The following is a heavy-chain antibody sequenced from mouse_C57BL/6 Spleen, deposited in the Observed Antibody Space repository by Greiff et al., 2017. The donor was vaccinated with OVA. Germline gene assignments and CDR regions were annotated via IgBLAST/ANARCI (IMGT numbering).Heavy chain of an antibody. J-gene: IGHJ4*01. CDR1: GFTFSSYS. V-gene: IGHV5-4*01. D-gene: IGHD2-2*01. Sequence: EVKLVESGGGLVKPGGSLKLSCAASGFTFSSYSMSWVRQTPEQRLEWVATISDGGSYTYYPDNVKGRFTISRDNAKNNLYLQMSQLKSEDTAMYYGARDGYESDYYSMDYWGQGTSVTVSS. CDR2: ISDGGSYT. CDR3: ARDGYESDYYSMDY.